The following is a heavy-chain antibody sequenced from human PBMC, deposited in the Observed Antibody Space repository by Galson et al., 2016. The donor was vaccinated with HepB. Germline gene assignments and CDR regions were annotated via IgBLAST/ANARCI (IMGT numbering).Heavy chain of an antibody. V-gene: IGHV3-23*01. CDR1: GFTFSNYA. J-gene: IGHJ4*02. Sequence: SLRLSCAASGFTFSNYAMSWVRQAPGKGLEWVSSISGSGGTTYYVDSVKGRFTISRDKSKNTLYLQMNSLRGEDTAVYYCAKDLDGYTYGYSYSDHWGQGTLVTVSS. CDR3: AKDLDGYTYGYSYSDH. CDR2: ISGSGGTT. D-gene: IGHD5-18*01.